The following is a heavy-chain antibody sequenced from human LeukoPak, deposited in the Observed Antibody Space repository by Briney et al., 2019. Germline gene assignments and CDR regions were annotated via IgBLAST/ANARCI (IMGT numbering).Heavy chain of an antibody. CDR1: GFTFSSYA. D-gene: IGHD6-13*01. J-gene: IGHJ4*02. Sequence: GGSLRLSCAVSGFTFSSYAMSWVRQAPGKGLEWVSAISGSGGSTYYADSVKGRFTISRDNSKNTLYLQMNSLRAEDTAVYYCAKDRSSSWYLDYWGQGTLVTVSS. CDR3: AKDRSSSWYLDY. CDR2: ISGSGGST. V-gene: IGHV3-23*01.